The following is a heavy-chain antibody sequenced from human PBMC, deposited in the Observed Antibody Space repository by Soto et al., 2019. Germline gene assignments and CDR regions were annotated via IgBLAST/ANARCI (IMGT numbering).Heavy chain of an antibody. CDR1: GFTFSDHY. J-gene: IGHJ3*01. V-gene: IGHV3-11*01. CDR3: ARESSGNYFAFDL. D-gene: IGHD1-26*01. Sequence: GGSLRLSCAASGFTFSDHYMSWIRQAPGKGLEWISYMTRSGSSSSYADSVKGRFTISRDNAKNSLYLQMNSLRGDDTAVYYCARESSGNYFAFDLWGQGTMVTVSS. CDR2: MTRSGSSS.